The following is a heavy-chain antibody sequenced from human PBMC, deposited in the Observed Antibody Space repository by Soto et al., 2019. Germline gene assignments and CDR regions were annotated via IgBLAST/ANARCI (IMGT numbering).Heavy chain of an antibody. CDR1: GYTFTGHY. D-gene: IGHD1-7*01. Sequence: QVQLVQSGAEVKKPGASVKVSCKASGYTFTGHYIHWVRQAPGQGPEWMGEISPVTGGAKYAQKFRGRVTMTRDTSITTVYMELTNLSPDDTAVYYCGRGRSGELVVFYWGQGTLVSVSS. V-gene: IGHV1-2*02. J-gene: IGHJ4*02. CDR2: ISPVTGGA. CDR3: GRGRSGELVVFY.